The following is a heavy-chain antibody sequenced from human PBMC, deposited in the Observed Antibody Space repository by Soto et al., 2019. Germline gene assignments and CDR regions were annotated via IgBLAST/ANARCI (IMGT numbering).Heavy chain of an antibody. CDR3: ARELIVVVPAAIVGNQTWSDS. CDR2: IISSGSTI. V-gene: IGHV3-48*03. D-gene: IGHD2-2*02. J-gene: IGHJ5*01. CDR1: GFTFSSYG. Sequence: XGSLRLSCTVAGFTFSSYGMNWVCKAPGQGLERVSYIISSGSTIYYADSVKGRFTISRDNAKNSLYLQMNSLRAEDTAVYYCARELIVVVPAAIVGNQTWSDSWGQGTLVTVS.